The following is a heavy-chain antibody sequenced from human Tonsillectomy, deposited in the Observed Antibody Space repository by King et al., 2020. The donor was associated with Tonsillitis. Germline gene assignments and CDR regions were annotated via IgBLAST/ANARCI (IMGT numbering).Heavy chain of an antibody. D-gene: IGHD3-22*01. Sequence: VQLVQSGGGLVQPGGSLRLSCAASEFTFSSYAMTWVRQAPGKGLEWVSAISGSGGTTYYADSVKGRFTISRDNSKNTLYLQLNSLRAEDTAVYYCATGRLTQIVVAPPDYWGQGTLVTVSS. CDR2: ISGSGGTT. CDR1: EFTFSSYA. V-gene: IGHV3-23*04. J-gene: IGHJ4*02. CDR3: ATGRLTQIVVAPPDY.